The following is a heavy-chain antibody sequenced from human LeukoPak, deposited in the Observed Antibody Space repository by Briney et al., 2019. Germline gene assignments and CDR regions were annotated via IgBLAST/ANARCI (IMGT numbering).Heavy chain of an antibody. CDR2: IIPIFGTA. D-gene: IGHD3-22*01. Sequence: SVKVSCKASGGTFSSYAISWVRQAPGQGLEWMGGIIPIFGTANYAQKFQGRVTITADKSTSTAYMELSNLRSEDTAVYYCARDLIVGIDAFDIWGQGTMVTVSS. J-gene: IGHJ3*02. CDR3: ARDLIVGIDAFDI. V-gene: IGHV1-69*06. CDR1: GGTFSSYA.